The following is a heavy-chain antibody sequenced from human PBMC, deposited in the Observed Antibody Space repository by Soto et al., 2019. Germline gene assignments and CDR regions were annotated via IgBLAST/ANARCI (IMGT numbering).Heavy chain of an antibody. CDR3: AKGVNNWHMDV. Sequence: QVQLVESGGGVVQPGRSLRLSCAASGFTFSSYGMHWVRQAPGKGLEWVAVISYDGSNKYYADSVKGRFTISRDNSKNTLYLQMNSLRAEDTAVYYFAKGVNNWHMDVWGKGTTVTVSS. CDR2: ISYDGSNK. V-gene: IGHV3-30*18. CDR1: GFTFSSYG. J-gene: IGHJ6*03. D-gene: IGHD2-21*01.